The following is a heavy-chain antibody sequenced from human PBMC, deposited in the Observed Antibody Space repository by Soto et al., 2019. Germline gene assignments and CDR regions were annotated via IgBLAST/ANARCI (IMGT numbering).Heavy chain of an antibody. CDR1: GYTFTGYY. V-gene: IGHV1-2*04. D-gene: IGHD3-10*01. CDR2: INPNGGGT. CDR3: ARVSGFDENWFEP. Sequence: ASVKVSCKASGYTFTGYYMHWVRQAPVQGLEWMGWINPNGGGTKYAQKFQGWVTMTRDTSISTAYMELSRLRSDDTAVYYGARVSGFDENWFEPWGQGTMVTLSS. J-gene: IGHJ5*02.